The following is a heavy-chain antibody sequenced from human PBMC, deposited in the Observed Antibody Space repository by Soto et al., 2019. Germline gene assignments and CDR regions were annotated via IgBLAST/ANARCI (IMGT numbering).Heavy chain of an antibody. J-gene: IGHJ4*02. CDR3: ASYYGGNSDYFDY. CDR2: IYYSGST. CDR1: VGSVGSGSDY. D-gene: IGHD4-17*01. V-gene: IGHV4-61*01. Sequence: PETLSLACTVSVGSVGSGSDYWGWIRQPPGKGLEWIGYIYYSGSTNYNPSLKSRVTISVDTSKNQFSLKLSSVTAADTAVYYCASYYGGNSDYFDYWGQGTLVTSPQ.